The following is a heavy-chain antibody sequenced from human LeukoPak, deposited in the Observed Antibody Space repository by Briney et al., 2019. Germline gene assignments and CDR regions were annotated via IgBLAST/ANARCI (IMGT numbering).Heavy chain of an antibody. CDR2: ISYDGSNK. Sequence: QSGGSLRLSCAASGFAFSSYAMHWVRQAPGKGLEWVAVISYDGSNKYYADSVKGRFTISRDNSKNTLYLQMNSLRAEDTAVYYCARDLNWNDNPGQPDGYYYYMDVWGKGTTVTVSS. J-gene: IGHJ6*03. D-gene: IGHD1-20*01. CDR1: GFAFSSYA. V-gene: IGHV3-30*01. CDR3: ARDLNWNDNPGQPDGYYYYMDV.